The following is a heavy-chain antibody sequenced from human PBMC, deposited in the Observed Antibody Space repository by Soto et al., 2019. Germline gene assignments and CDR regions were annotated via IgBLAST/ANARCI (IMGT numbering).Heavy chain of an antibody. V-gene: IGHV3-23*01. Sequence: GGSLRLSCAASGFTFSSYAMSWVRQAPGKGLEWVSVISGSGGDTYYADSVKGRFTISRDNSENTLSLQMNSLRAEDTAVYYCAKARGSSTPAPGSYWGQGTLVTVSS. J-gene: IGHJ1*01. CDR2: ISGSGGDT. D-gene: IGHD2-2*01. CDR3: AKARGSSTPAPGSY. CDR1: GFTFSSYA.